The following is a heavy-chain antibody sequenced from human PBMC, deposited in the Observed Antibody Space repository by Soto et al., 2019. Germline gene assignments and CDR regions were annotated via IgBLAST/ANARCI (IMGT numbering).Heavy chain of an antibody. Sequence: TLSLTCTVSGASVSSGGFYWSWIRQHPGKGLEWIGYIYNSGSTFYNPSLKSRITMSVDTSKNKFSLTLSLRSVTAADTAVYYCARQIPAAITRSAMDVWGQGTTVTVSS. J-gene: IGHJ6*02. D-gene: IGHD2-2*01. CDR2: IYNSGST. V-gene: IGHV4-31*03. CDR1: GASVSSGGFY. CDR3: ARQIPAAITRSAMDV.